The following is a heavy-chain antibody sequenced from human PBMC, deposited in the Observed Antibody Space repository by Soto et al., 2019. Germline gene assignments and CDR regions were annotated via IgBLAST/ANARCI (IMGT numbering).Heavy chain of an antibody. Sequence: LRLSCAASGFTLSNYAMNWVRQAPGKGLEWVSTISGSGGRTYYADSVKGRFTISRDSSKNTMYLQMNNLRAEDTAVYYCATRLGSCSGGRCSDDAFDIWGQGTMVTVSS. CDR3: ATRLGSCSGGRCSDDAFDI. D-gene: IGHD2-15*01. J-gene: IGHJ3*02. CDR1: GFTLSNYA. CDR2: ISGSGGRT. V-gene: IGHV3-23*01.